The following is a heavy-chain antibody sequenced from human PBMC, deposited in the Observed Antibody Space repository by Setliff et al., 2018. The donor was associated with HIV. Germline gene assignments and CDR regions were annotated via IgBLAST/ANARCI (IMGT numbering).Heavy chain of an antibody. J-gene: IGHJ1*01. CDR1: NFTFSFYG. Sequence: PGGSLRLSCAASNFTFSFYGMHWVRQAPGKGLEWVSTISGSSSIKEYADFVKGRFSISRDNSKDTVFLQMDSLRAEDTAIYYCAKGTKITTALYLAYWGQGTLVTVSS. D-gene: IGHD6-13*01. CDR3: AKGTKITTALYLAY. CDR2: ISGSSSIK. V-gene: IGHV3-23*01.